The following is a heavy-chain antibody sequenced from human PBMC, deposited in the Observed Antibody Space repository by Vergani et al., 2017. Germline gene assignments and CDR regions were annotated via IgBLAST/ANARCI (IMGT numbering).Heavy chain of an antibody. CDR3: AKGGGDGYNYLRQFDY. CDR2: ISGSGGST. Sequence: EVQLLESGGGLVQPGGSLRLSCAASGFTFSSYAMSWVRQDPGKGLEWVSAISGSGGSTYYADSVKGRFTISRDNSKKKLYLQMNGLRAEDTAVYYCAKGGGDGYNYLRQFDYWGQGTLVTVSS. D-gene: IGHD5-24*01. CDR1: GFTFSSYA. J-gene: IGHJ4*02. V-gene: IGHV3-23*01.